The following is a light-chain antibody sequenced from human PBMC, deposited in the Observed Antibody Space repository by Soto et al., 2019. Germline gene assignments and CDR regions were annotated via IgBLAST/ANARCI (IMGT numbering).Light chain of an antibody. Sequence: QSALIQPASVSASPGQSITISCSGTSRDVGAYSYVSWYQQLPGKAPKLIIFQVADRPSGVPNRFSGSKSGNAASLTISGLQPEDEADYYCSSYSKTSSVLFGGGTKLTVL. J-gene: IGLJ2*01. V-gene: IGLV2-14*01. CDR3: SSYSKTSSVL. CDR1: SRDVGAYSY. CDR2: QVA.